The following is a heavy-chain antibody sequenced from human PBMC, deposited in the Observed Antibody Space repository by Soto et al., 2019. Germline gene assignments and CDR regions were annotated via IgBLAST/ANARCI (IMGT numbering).Heavy chain of an antibody. D-gene: IGHD2-15*01. CDR3: ARLGYNYIVVVVAATPEGAFDI. CDR1: GGTFSSYA. V-gene: IGHV5-51*01. J-gene: IGHJ3*02. CDR2: IYPGDSDT. Sequence: ASVKVSCKASGGTFSSYAISWVRQMPRKGLEWMGIIYPGDSDTRYSPSFQGQVTISADKSISTAYLQWSSLKASDTAMYYCARLGYNYIVVVVAATPEGAFDIWGQGTMVTVSS.